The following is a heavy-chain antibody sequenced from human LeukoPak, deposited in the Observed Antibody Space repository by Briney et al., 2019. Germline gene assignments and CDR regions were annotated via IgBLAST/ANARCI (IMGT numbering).Heavy chain of an antibody. V-gene: IGHV3-23*01. Sequence: GGSLRLSCAASGFTYSSYAISWFRQAPEKGLELVSTISDSGARTFYADSVKGRFTISRDNSQNTLDLQMNYLSAEDTAIYYCARSRVPASLDQVFDVWGQGTMVTVSS. CDR1: GFTYSSYA. CDR2: ISDSGART. CDR3: ARSRVPASLDQVFDV. D-gene: IGHD2-2*01. J-gene: IGHJ3*01.